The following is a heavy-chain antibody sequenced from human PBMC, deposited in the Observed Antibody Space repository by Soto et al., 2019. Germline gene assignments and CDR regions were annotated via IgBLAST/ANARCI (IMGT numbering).Heavy chain of an antibody. J-gene: IGHJ5*02. CDR3: ARLLSYGNWFDP. Sequence: ASVQVSCKASCYTFTSYGISWVRQAPGQGLEWMGWISAYNGNTNYAQKLQGRVTISVDTSKNQFSLKLSSVTAADTAVYYCARLLSYGNWFDPWGQGTLVTVSS. D-gene: IGHD4-17*01. CDR1: CYTFTSYG. CDR2: ISAYNGNT. V-gene: IGHV1-18*01.